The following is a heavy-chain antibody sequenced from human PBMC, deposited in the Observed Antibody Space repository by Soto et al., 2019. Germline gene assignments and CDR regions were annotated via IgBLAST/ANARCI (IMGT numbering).Heavy chain of an antibody. J-gene: IGHJ3*02. V-gene: IGHV5-51*01. Sequence: HGESLKISCKGSGYSFTRYWIGWVRQMPGKGLEWMGIIYPGDSDTRYSPSFQGQVTISADKSISTAYLQWSSLKASDTAMYYCARPINMAEKGAFDIWGQGTMVTVSS. CDR2: IYPGDSDT. D-gene: IGHD3-10*01. CDR3: ARPINMAEKGAFDI. CDR1: GYSFTRYW.